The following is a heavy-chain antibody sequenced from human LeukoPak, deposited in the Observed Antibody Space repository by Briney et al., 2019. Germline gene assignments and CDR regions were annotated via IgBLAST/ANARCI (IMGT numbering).Heavy chain of an antibody. V-gene: IGHV3-30-3*01. D-gene: IGHD3-22*01. CDR1: GFTFSSYA. Sequence: GRSLRLSCAASGFTFSSYAMHWVRQAPGKGLEWVAVISYDGSNKYYADSVKGRFTISRDNSKNTLYLQMNSLRAEDTAVYYCARGYYDSSGYYLLGAFDIWGQGTMVTVSS. CDR2: ISYDGSNK. J-gene: IGHJ3*02. CDR3: ARGYYDSSGYYLLGAFDI.